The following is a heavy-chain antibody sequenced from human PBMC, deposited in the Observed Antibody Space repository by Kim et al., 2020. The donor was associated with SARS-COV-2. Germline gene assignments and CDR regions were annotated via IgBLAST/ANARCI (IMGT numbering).Heavy chain of an antibody. Sequence: YNDYAVSVKSRITITPDTSKNQFSLQLNSVTPEDTAVYYCARGGPGSFDIWGQGTMVTVSS. J-gene: IGHJ3*02. CDR2: YN. V-gene: IGHV6-1*01. D-gene: IGHD2-15*01. CDR3: ARGGPGSFDI.